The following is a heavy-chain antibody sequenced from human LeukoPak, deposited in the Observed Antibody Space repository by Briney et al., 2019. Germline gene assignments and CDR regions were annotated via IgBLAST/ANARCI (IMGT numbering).Heavy chain of an antibody. CDR2: IRYDGSNK. CDR1: GFTFSSYG. J-gene: IGHJ6*02. CDR3: AKVAQPYYYYYGMDV. Sequence: GGSLRLSCAASGFTFSSYGMHWVRQAPGKGLEWVAFIRYDGSNKYYADSVKGRFTISRDNSKNTLYLQMSSLRAEDTAVYYCAKVAQPYYYYYGMDVWGQGTTVTVSS. V-gene: IGHV3-30*02.